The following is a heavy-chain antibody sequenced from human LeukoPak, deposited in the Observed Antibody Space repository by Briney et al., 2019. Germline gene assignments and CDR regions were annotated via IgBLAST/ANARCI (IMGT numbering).Heavy chain of an antibody. J-gene: IGHJ4*02. D-gene: IGHD2-15*01. CDR3: ARDRYCSGGSRYDFDY. Sequence: ASVKVSCKVSGYTLTELSMHWVRQAPGKGLEWMGGFDPEDGETIYAQKFQGRVTMTEDTSTDTAYMELSSLRSEDTAVYYCARDRYCSGGSRYDFDYWGQGTLVTVSS. CDR2: FDPEDGET. V-gene: IGHV1-24*01. CDR1: GYTLTELS.